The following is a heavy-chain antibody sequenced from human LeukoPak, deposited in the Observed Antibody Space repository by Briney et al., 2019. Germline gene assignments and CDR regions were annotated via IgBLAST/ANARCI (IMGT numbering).Heavy chain of an antibody. D-gene: IGHD6-19*01. V-gene: IGHV3-30*04. CDR1: GFTFSSYP. CDR2: ISYDGRNK. CDR3: AKDSGYSSGWQADY. Sequence: GGSLRLSCAASGFTFSSYPMHWVRQAPGKGLEWVAVISYDGRNKYYADSVKGRFTISRDNSKNALYLEMNSLRAEDTAVYYCAKDSGYSSGWQADYWGQGTLVTVSS. J-gene: IGHJ4*02.